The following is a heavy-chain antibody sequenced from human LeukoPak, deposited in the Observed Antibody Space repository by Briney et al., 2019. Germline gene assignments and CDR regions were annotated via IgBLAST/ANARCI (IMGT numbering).Heavy chain of an antibody. CDR1: GFTFSNNW. D-gene: IGHD1-14*01. CDR3: SRDFNGRNDF. CDR2: INPDGSRT. J-gene: IGHJ4*02. V-gene: IGHV3-74*01. Sequence: GGSLRLSCAASGFTFSNNWMHWVRQGPGKGLVWVSRINPDGSRTDYAESVKGRFTISRDSAKNTLSLEMNSLGDEDTAVYYCSRDFNGRNDFWGQGTLVTVSS.